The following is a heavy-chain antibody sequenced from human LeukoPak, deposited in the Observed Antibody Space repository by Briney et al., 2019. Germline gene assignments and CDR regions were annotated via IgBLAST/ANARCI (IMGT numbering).Heavy chain of an antibody. CDR3: ARDETSHGDYGY. CDR1: GFTFSSYA. J-gene: IGHJ4*02. CDR2: ISYDGSNK. V-gene: IGHV3-30*04. D-gene: IGHD4-17*01. Sequence: GRSLRLSCAASGFTFSSYAMHWVRQAPGKGLEWVAVISYDGSNKYYADSVKGRFTISRDNSKNTLYLQMNSLRAEDTAVYYCARDETSHGDYGYWGQGTLATVSS.